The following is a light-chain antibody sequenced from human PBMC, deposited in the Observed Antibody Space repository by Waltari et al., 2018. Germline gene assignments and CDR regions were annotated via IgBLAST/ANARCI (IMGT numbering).Light chain of an antibody. V-gene: IGLV2-14*03. J-gene: IGLJ2*01. Sequence: QSALTQPASVSGSPGPSITISCTGSSSDVGGYHYVSWYQQHPGKAPKLIIYDVSDRPSGVSSRFSGSKSGNTASLTISGLQADDEADYYCSSYATGSTRGVFGGGTKLTVL. CDR2: DVS. CDR1: SSDVGGYHY. CDR3: SSYATGSTRGV.